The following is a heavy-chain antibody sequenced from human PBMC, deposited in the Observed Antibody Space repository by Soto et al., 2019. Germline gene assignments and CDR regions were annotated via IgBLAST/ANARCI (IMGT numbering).Heavy chain of an antibody. Sequence: PSETLSLTCAVYGGSFSGYYWSWIRQPPGKGLEWIGEINRSGSTNFNPSLKSRVSISVDTSKKQFSLKLSSVTAADTAVYYCAAHLKTTVTAYWYFDLWGRGTLVTVSS. D-gene: IGHD4-17*01. J-gene: IGHJ2*01. CDR2: INRSGST. CDR3: AAHLKTTVTAYWYFDL. CDR1: GGSFSGYY. V-gene: IGHV4-34*01.